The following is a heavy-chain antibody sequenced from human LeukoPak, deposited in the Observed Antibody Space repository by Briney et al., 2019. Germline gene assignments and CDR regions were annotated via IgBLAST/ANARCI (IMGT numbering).Heavy chain of an antibody. J-gene: IGHJ5*02. D-gene: IGHD2-15*01. Sequence: GGSLRLSCAASGFTFDDYAMRWVRQAPGKGLEWVSLISWDGGSTYYADSVKGRFTISRDNSKNSLYLQMNSLRAEDTALYYCAKDSGGYCSGGSCYLGHGYNWFDPWGQGTLVTVSS. CDR2: ISWDGGST. V-gene: IGHV3-43D*03. CDR1: GFTFDDYA. CDR3: AKDSGGYCSGGSCYLGHGYNWFDP.